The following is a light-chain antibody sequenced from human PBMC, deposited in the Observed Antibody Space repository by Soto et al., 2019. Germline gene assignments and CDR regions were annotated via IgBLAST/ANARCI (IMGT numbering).Light chain of an antibody. V-gene: IGLV2-8*01. CDR2: EVT. J-gene: IGLJ1*01. CDR1: SSDVGGYNF. CDR3: SSYAGSNNIV. Sequence: QSALTQPPSASGSPGRSVTISCTGASSDVGGYNFVSWYQQHPGKAPRLFIYEVTKRPSGVPDRFSGSRSGNTASLTVSGLQAEDEADYYCSSYAGSNNIVFGTGTKVTVL.